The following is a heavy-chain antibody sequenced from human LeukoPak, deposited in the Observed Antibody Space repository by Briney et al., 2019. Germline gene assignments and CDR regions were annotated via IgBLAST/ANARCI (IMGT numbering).Heavy chain of an antibody. CDR2: ISSSSSYI. CDR1: GFTFSSYS. Sequence: GGSLRLSCAASGFTFSSYSMNWVRQAPGKGLEWVSSISSSSSYIYYADSVKGRFTISRDNAKNSLYPQRNSLRAEDTAVYYCAGAGGWFGELLDYYYYYMDVWGKGTTVTVSS. D-gene: IGHD3-10*01. V-gene: IGHV3-21*01. J-gene: IGHJ6*03. CDR3: AGAGGWFGELLDYYYYYMDV.